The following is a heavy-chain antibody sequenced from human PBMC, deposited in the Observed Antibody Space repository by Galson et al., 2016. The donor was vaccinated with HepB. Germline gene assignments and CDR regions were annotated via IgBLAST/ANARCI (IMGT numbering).Heavy chain of an antibody. Sequence: SLRLSCAASGFAFSSYAMHWVRQAPGKGLEWVTTVSYDGSNKYYADSLKGRFTISRDNSKNKVHLQMNSLRPEDTAVYYCACIAAAGLINYWGQGTLVTVSS. CDR2: VSYDGSNK. J-gene: IGHJ4*02. D-gene: IGHD6-13*01. V-gene: IGHV3-30-3*01. CDR1: GFAFSSYA. CDR3: ACIAAAGLINY.